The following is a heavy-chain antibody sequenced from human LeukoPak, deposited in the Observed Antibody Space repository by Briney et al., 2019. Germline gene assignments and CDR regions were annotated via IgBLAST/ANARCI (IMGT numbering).Heavy chain of an antibody. V-gene: IGHV1-69*04. Sequence: EASVKVSCKASGGTFSGYTISWVRRAPGQGLEWMGRIIPILGIANYAQKFQGRVTITADKSTSTAYMELSSLRSEDTAVYYCARDRVDYYYDSSGGAAFDIWGQGTMVTVSS. CDR2: IIPILGIA. CDR1: GGTFSGYT. D-gene: IGHD3-22*01. CDR3: ARDRVDYYYDSSGGAAFDI. J-gene: IGHJ3*02.